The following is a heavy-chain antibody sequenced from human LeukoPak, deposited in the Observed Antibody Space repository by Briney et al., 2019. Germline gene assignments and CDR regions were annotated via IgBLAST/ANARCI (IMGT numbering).Heavy chain of an antibody. CDR3: ARDGGSGFTLDY. J-gene: IGHJ4*02. CDR2: IPYDGSNK. D-gene: IGHD3-22*01. Sequence: GGSLRLSCVASGFTFSTYTIHWVRQAPGKGLEWVAVIPYDGSNKYNVDSVEGRFTISRDNSKNTLYLQMNSLRAEDTALYYCARDGGSGFTLDYWGQGTLVTVSS. CDR1: GFTFSTYT. V-gene: IGHV3-30*04.